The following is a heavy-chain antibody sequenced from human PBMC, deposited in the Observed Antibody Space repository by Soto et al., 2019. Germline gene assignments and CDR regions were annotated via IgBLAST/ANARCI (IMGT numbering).Heavy chain of an antibody. CDR1: GFTFSSYA. CDR2: IGGRGDRK. Sequence: PGGSLRLSCAASGFTFSSYAMSWARQVPGKGQEWGSNIGGRGDRKYYGNSVKGRFTTSRDNSNNTLYLQMNSLRAEDTSVYYCAKGPTYYILTGRHYSYHMDGWGKGTTVTVSS. CDR3: AKGPTYYILTGRHYSYHMDG. D-gene: IGHD3-9*01. J-gene: IGHJ6*03. V-gene: IGHV3-23*01.